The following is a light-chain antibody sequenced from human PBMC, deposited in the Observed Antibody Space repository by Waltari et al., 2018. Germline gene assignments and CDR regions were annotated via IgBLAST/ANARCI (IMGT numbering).Light chain of an antibody. CDR3: CSYADSYTYV. CDR1: SSDVGGYNY. CDR2: DVS. J-gene: IGLJ1*01. Sequence: QSALTQPRSVSGSPGQSVTISCTGTSSDVGGYNYVSWYQQHPDKAPKLMIYDVSKRPSGVPDRFSGSKSGNTASLTISGLQPEDEADYYCCSYADSYTYVFGTGTEVTVL. V-gene: IGLV2-11*01.